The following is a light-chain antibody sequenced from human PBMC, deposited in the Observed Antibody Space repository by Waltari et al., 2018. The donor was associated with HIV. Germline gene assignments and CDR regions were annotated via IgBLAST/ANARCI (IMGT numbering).Light chain of an antibody. CDR3: CAYAAGHVSYV. CDR1: TSDVGFYDS. J-gene: IGLJ1*01. V-gene: IGLV2-11*01. Sequence: QSALTQPPSVSGSPGQSVSISCPGTTSDVGFYDSVSWYQQYPGKAPKLIIFDVNQRPSGVPERFSGSKSGNTASLTISGLQTEDEADYFCCAYAAGHVSYVFGNGTAVAVL. CDR2: DVN.